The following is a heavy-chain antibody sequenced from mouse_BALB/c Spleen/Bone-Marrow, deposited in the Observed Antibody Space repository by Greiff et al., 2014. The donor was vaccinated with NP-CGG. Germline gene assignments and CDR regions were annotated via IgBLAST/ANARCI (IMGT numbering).Heavy chain of an antibody. V-gene: IGHV1-14*01. CDR2: INPYNDGT. CDR3: AREGSTMITTEAWFAY. Sequence: VHLVESGPELVKPGASVKMSCKASGYTFTSYVMHWVKQKPGQGLEWIGYINPYNDGTKYNEKFKGKATLTSDKSSSTAYMELSSLTSEDSAVYYCAREGSTMITTEAWFAYWGQETLVTVSA. J-gene: IGHJ3*01. CDR1: GYTFTSYV. D-gene: IGHD2-4*01.